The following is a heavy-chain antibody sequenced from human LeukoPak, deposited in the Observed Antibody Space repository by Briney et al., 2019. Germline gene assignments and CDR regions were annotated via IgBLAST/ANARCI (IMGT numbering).Heavy chain of an antibody. CDR2: IYYGQTI. CDR1: AASISSISHY. D-gene: IGHD4/OR15-4a*01. J-gene: IGHJ5*01. CDR3: VRHDGRGGATMGAFDS. V-gene: IGHV4-39*01. Sequence: SDTLSLTCTISAASISSISHYWGWIRLSPGKGLEWIGSIYYGQTIYYNPSLNSRVTISVVTSKDQFTLQLNSVTAADTAVYYCVRHDGRGGATMGAFDSWGQGSLVTVSS.